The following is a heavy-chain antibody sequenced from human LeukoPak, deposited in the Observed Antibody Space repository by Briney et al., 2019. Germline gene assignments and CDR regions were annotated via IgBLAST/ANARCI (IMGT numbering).Heavy chain of an antibody. CDR1: GFTFSSYG. V-gene: IGHV3-30*18. D-gene: IGHD3-10*01. Sequence: PGGSLRLSCAASGFTFSSYGMHWVRQAPGKGLEWVAVISYDGSNKYYADSVKGRFTISRDNAKNTLYLQMNNLRAEDAAVYYCAKDEDYSISGKYYDALDVWGQGTMVTVS. CDR3: AKDEDYSISGKYYDALDV. CDR2: ISYDGSNK. J-gene: IGHJ3*01.